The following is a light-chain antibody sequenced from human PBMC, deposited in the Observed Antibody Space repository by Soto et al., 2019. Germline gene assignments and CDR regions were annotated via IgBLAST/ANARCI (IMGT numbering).Light chain of an antibody. V-gene: IGKV1-39*01. CDR3: QQSYRFPKT. J-gene: IGKJ1*01. CDR1: QTVTSY. Sequence: DVQMTQSPSSLSASVGDSLTLTCRASQTVTSYLNWYQQKPGKAPKLLIYAASTLQSGVPSRFSGSGSGTEFTLTIISLQPGDFATYYCQQSYRFPKTLGRGTKVDIK. CDR2: AAS.